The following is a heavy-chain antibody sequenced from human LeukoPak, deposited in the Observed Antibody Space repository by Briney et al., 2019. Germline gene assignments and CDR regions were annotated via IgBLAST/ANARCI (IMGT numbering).Heavy chain of an antibody. CDR1: GFTFSSYS. V-gene: IGHV3-20*04. CDR3: ARALGHSYGYPFDY. J-gene: IGHJ4*02. CDR2: ITWNRDNI. Sequence: GGSLRLSCAASGFTFSSYSMNWVRQAPGKGLEWVSGITWNRDNIGYGDSVKGRFTISRDNVKNALYLQMNSLRAEDTAVYYCARALGHSYGYPFDYWGQGTLVTVSS. D-gene: IGHD5-18*01.